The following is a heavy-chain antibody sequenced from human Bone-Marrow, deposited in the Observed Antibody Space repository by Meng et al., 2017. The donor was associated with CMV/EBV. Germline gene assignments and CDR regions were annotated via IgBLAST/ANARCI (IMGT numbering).Heavy chain of an antibody. CDR1: GGTFSSYA. D-gene: IGHD3-3*01. CDR3: ARDRLKSSRFQGFTYYDFWYNYYYGMDV. Sequence: SVKVACNASGGTFSSYAISWVRQAPGQGLEWMGGIIPIFGTANYAQKFQGRVTITTDESTSTAYMELSSLRSEDTAVYYCARDRLKSSRFQGFTYYDFWYNYYYGMDVWDQGTTVTVSS. J-gene: IGHJ6*02. V-gene: IGHV1-69*05. CDR2: IIPIFGTA.